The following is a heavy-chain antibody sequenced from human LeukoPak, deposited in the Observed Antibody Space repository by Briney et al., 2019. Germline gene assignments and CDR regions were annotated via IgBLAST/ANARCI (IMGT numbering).Heavy chain of an antibody. V-gene: IGHV3-23*01. CDR3: AKLRFGDFWSGYYVQH. CDR1: GFTFSSYA. CDR2: ISGSGGST. J-gene: IGHJ1*01. D-gene: IGHD3-3*01. Sequence: TGGSLRLSCAASGFTFSSYAMSWVRQAPGKGLEWVSAISGSGGSTYYADSVKGRFTISRDNSKNTLYLQMNSLRAEDTAVYYCAKLRFGDFWSGYYVQHWGQGTLVTVSS.